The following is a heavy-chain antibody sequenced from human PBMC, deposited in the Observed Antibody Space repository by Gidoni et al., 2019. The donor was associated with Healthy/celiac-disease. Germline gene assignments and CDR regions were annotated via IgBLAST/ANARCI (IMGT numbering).Heavy chain of an antibody. CDR1: GFPFSSYA. V-gene: IGHV3-30-3*01. D-gene: IGHD5-18*01. CDR3: ARDMDTAMVLDY. Sequence: QVQLVESGGGVVQPGRSLRLSCAASGFPFSSYAMHWVRQAPGKGLEWVAVISYDGSNKYYADSVKGRFTISRDNSKNTLYLQMNSLRAEDTAVYYCARDMDTAMVLDYWGQGTLVTVSS. CDR2: ISYDGSNK. J-gene: IGHJ4*02.